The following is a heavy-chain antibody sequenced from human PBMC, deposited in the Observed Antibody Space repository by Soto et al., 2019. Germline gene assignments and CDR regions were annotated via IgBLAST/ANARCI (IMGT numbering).Heavy chain of an antibody. V-gene: IGHV3-15*01. CDR1: GFTLSNAW. CDR3: TTGVGSDGYNQEARPEVYYYHGMDV. J-gene: IGHJ6*02. CDR2: IKSKSDGGTT. Sequence: NPGGSLRLSCAASGFTLSNAWMSWVRQAPGKGLEWVGRIKSKSDGGTTDYGAPVKGRFTISRDDSKTTTYLQMNSLKTDDTAVYYCTTGVGSDGYNQEARPEVYYYHGMDVWGQGTTVTVSS. D-gene: IGHD2-21*01.